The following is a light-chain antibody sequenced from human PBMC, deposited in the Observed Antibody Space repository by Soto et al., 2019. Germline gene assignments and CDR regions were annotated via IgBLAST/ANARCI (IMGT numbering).Light chain of an antibody. Sequence: QSALTQPASVSGSPGQSITISCTASSSDVGGHNYVSWYQQHPGKAPKLMIYEVSTRPSGVANRFSGSKSGNTASLTISGLQAEDEADYYCSSYTTSNTLLYVFGTGT. CDR3: SSYTTSNTLLYV. J-gene: IGLJ1*01. CDR1: SSDVGGHNY. V-gene: IGLV2-14*01. CDR2: EVS.